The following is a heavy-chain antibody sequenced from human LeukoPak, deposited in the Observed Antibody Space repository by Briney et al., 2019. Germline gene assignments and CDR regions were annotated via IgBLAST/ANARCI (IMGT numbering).Heavy chain of an antibody. CDR3: ARSADYYNSSGYYSDY. D-gene: IGHD3-22*01. CDR2: SYPGDSDT. CDR1: GSGFNSYW. V-gene: IGHV5-51*06. J-gene: IGHJ4*02. Sequence: GAALEISNKAAGSGFNSYWIGGGRQLPGKGLELGGISYPGDSDTRYSPSFQGKVTISADQSLGTPHLQWSSLKASDTAMYYCARSADYYNSSGYYSDYWGQGTLVTVSS.